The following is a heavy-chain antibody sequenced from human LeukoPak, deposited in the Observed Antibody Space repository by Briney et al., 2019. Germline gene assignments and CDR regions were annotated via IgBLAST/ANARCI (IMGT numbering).Heavy chain of an antibody. CDR2: IYYSGST. CDR3: ARHPYSSSGLDY. V-gene: IGHV4-30-4*01. CDR1: GGSISSGDYY. J-gene: IGHJ4*02. D-gene: IGHD6-13*01. Sequence: PSETLSLTCTVSGGSISSGDYYWSWIRQPPGKGLEWIGYIYYSGSTYYNPSLKSRVTISVDTSKNQSSLKLSSVTAADTAVYYCARHPYSSSGLDYWGQGTLVTVSS.